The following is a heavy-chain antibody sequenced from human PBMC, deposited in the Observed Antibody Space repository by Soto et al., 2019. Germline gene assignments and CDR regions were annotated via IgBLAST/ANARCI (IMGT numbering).Heavy chain of an antibody. Sequence: GGSLRLSCAASGFTFSSYWMSWVRQAPGKGLEWVANIKQDGSEKYYVDSVKGRFTISRDNAKNSLYLQMNSLRAEDTAVYYCARVPEAGRPLFDYWGQGALVTVSS. CDR3: ARVPEAGRPLFDY. V-gene: IGHV3-7*01. D-gene: IGHD6-6*01. CDR2: IKQDGSEK. CDR1: GFTFSSYW. J-gene: IGHJ4*02.